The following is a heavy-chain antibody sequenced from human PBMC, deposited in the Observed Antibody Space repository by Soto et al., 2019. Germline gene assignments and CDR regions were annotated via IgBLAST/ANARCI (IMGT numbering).Heavy chain of an antibody. D-gene: IGHD5-12*01. V-gene: IGHV1-69*02. J-gene: IGHJ4*02. CDR1: GGTFSSYT. Sequence: QVQLVQSGAEVKKPGSSVKVSCKASGGTFSSYTISWVRQAPGQGLEWMGRIIPILGIANYAQKFQGRVTITADKSTSTAYMELSSLRSEDTAEYYCAIPPGVATTTLDYWGQGTLVTVSS. CDR3: AIPPGVATTTLDY. CDR2: IIPILGIA.